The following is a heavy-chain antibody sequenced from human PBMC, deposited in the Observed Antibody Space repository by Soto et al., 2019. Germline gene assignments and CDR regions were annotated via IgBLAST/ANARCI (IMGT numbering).Heavy chain of an antibody. Sequence: SETLSLTCTVSGASIRSTDYYWSWIRQAPGKGLEWIGYVYYTGGTYYNPSLMSRLTISVDTSKNQFSLKLTSVTAAETAVYYCVRTARQGAVAPHWFDRWGQGTQVTVSS. CDR2: VYYTGGT. V-gene: IGHV4-30-4*01. CDR3: VRTARQGAVAPHWFDR. CDR1: GASIRSTDYY. J-gene: IGHJ5*02. D-gene: IGHD2-21*02.